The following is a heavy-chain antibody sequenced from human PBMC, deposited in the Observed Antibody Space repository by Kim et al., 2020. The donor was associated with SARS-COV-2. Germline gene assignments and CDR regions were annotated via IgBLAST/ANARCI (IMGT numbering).Heavy chain of an antibody. CDR2: ISSSGSTI. CDR3: ATRSYSSSWFLFDY. V-gene: IGHV3-11*01. CDR1: GFTFSDYY. Sequence: GGSLRLSCAASGFTFSDYYMSWIRQAPGKGLEWVSYISSSGSTIYYADSVKGRFTISRDNAKNSLYLQMNSLRAEDTAVYYCATRSYSSSWFLFDYWGQGTLVTVSS. D-gene: IGHD6-13*01. J-gene: IGHJ4*02.